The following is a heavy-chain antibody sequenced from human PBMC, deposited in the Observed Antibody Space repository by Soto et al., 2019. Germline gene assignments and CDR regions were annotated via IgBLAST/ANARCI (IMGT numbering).Heavy chain of an antibody. CDR3: AHSRFLEWLPSSAFDY. V-gene: IGHV1-69*01. D-gene: IGHD3-3*01. J-gene: IGHJ4*02. Sequence: QVQLVQSGAEVKKPGSSEKVSCKASGGTFSSYAISWVRQAPGQGLEWMGGIIPIFGTANYAQKFQGRVTITADESTSTAYMELSSLRSEDTAVYYCAHSRFLEWLPSSAFDYWGQGTLVTVSS. CDR2: IIPIFGTA. CDR1: GGTFSSYA.